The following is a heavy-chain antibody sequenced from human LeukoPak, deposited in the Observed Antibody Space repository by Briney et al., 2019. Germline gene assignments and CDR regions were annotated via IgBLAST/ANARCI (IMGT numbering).Heavy chain of an antibody. Sequence: ASVKVSCKASGYTFTGYYMHWVRQAPGQGLEWMGWINPNSGGTNYAQKFQGRVTMTRDTSISTAYMELSRLRSDDTAVYYCARGDYSSSWYEYNWFDPWGQGTLVTVSS. V-gene: IGHV1-2*02. CDR2: INPNSGGT. J-gene: IGHJ5*02. CDR3: ARGDYSSSWYEYNWFDP. D-gene: IGHD6-13*01. CDR1: GYTFTGYY.